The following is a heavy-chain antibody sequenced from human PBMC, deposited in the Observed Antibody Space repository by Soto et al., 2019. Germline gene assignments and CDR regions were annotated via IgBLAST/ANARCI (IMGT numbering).Heavy chain of an antibody. CDR3: AKTYYYDSSGSYTTFDY. D-gene: IGHD3-22*01. J-gene: IGHJ4*02. CDR1: GFSFSHYW. CDR2: INSDDSST. V-gene: IGHV3-74*01. Sequence: GGSLRLSCAASGFSFSHYWMHWVRQAPGKGLVWVSRINSDDSSTTYADSVKGRFTISRDNAKNTLYLQMNSLRAEDTAVYYCAKTYYYDSSGSYTTFDYWGQGTLVTVSS.